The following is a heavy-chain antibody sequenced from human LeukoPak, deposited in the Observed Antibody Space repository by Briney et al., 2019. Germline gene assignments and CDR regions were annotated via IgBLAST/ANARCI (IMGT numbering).Heavy chain of an antibody. J-gene: IGHJ4*02. CDR3: ARGITGDVGYDY. CDR1: GYTFTGYY. D-gene: IGHD1-20*01. V-gene: IGHV1-2*02. Sequence: ASVKVSCKASGYTFTGYYMHWVRQAPGQGLGWMGWINPNSGGTNYAQKFQGRVTMTRNTSISTAYMELSSLRSEDTAVYYCARGITGDVGYDYWGQGTLVTVSS. CDR2: INPNSGGT.